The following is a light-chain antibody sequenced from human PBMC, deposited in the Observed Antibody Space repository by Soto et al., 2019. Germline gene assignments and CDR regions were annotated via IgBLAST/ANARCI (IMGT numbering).Light chain of an antibody. Sequence: QSVLTQPPSASGSPGQSVTISCTGTKSDIGVYDFVSWYQHHPGKAPRLIIYEVVQRPSGVPDRFSGSKSGNTASLTVSGLQAADEAHYFCKSYAGSNTYVFGSGTKVTVI. J-gene: IGLJ1*01. CDR3: KSYAGSNTYV. CDR1: KSDIGVYDF. V-gene: IGLV2-8*01. CDR2: EVV.